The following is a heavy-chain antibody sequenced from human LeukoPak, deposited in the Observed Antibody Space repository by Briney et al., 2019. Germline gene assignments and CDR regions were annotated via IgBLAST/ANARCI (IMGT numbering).Heavy chain of an antibody. Sequence: SETLSLTCVVSGYSITAGYYWAWIRQSPGKGLEWLGSVHDSANTFPNPSLKSRLTISVDTSKNQFSLRLGSVTAADTAIYFCARRRINSVTKRAYDSWGQGTLVTVSP. J-gene: IGHJ4*02. CDR3: ARRRINSVTKRAYDS. CDR1: GYSITAGYY. CDR2: VHDSANT. V-gene: IGHV4-38-2*01. D-gene: IGHD4-17*01.